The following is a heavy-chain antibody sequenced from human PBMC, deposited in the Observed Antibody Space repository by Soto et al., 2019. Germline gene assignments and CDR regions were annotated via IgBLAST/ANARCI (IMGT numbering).Heavy chain of an antibody. V-gene: IGHV4-30-4*01. CDR2: IYYSGST. CDR3: ARERVDDFWSGSSYGMDV. D-gene: IGHD3-3*01. CDR1: GGSISSGDYY. J-gene: IGHJ6*02. Sequence: SETLSLTCTVSGGSISSGDYYWSWIRQPPGKGLERIGYIYYSGSTYYIPSLKSRVTISVDTSKILFSLKLSSVTAADTAVYYCARERVDDFWSGSSYGMDVWGQGTTVTVSS.